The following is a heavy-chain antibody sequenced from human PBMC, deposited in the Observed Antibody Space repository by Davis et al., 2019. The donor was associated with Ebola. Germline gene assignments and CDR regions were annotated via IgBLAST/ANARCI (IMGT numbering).Heavy chain of an antibody. CDR2: ISYDGSNK. V-gene: IGHV3-30*03. D-gene: IGHD3-10*01. CDR3: ARDVTMVRGPRGYYGMDV. Sequence: GESLKISCAASGFTFDDYGMHWVRQAPGKGLEWVAVISYDGSNKYYADSVKGRFTISRDNSKNTLYLQMNSLRAEDTAVYYCARDVTMVRGPRGYYGMDVWGQGTTVTVSS. J-gene: IGHJ6*02. CDR1: GFTFDDYG.